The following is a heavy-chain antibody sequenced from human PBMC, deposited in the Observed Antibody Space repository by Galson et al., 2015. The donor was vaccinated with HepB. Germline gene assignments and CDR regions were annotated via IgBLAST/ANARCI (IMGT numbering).Heavy chain of an antibody. D-gene: IGHD3-3*01. J-gene: IGHJ4*02. CDR2: IYPGDSDT. CDR1: GYTFTNYW. V-gene: IGHV5-51*01. Sequence: QSGAEVKKPGESLKISCQGSGYTFTNYWIGWVRQMPGKGLEWMGIIYPGDSDTRYTPSFEGQVTISVDKSISTAYLQWSSLKASDTAIYYCATGPNAYYDFRTAYYPFASWGQGTLVTVSS. CDR3: ATGPNAYYDFRTAYYPFAS.